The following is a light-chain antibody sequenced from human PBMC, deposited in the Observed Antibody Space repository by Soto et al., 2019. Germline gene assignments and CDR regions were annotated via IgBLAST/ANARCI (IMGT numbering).Light chain of an antibody. Sequence: EIVLTQSPATLSVSPGERATLFCRASQGISTLLAWYQQKPGQAPRLLIYAASTRAAGIPARFSGSGSGTDFTLTISSLQSEDFATYYCQQYYDWPITFGQGTRLEIK. CDR1: QGISTL. CDR2: AAS. CDR3: QQYYDWPIT. V-gene: IGKV3-15*01. J-gene: IGKJ5*01.